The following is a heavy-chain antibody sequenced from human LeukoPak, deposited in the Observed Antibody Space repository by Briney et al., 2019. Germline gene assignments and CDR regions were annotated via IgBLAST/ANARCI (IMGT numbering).Heavy chain of an antibody. Sequence: SEPLSLTCTVSSGSISNYYWNWIRQPPGKGLEWIGYFFYIRTTKYNPSLKSRVTISLDTSRNQFSLILTSVTAADTAAYYCAREWFSGSYFDYWGQGTLVTVSS. D-gene: IGHD1-26*01. CDR3: AREWFSGSYFDY. CDR1: SGSISNYY. J-gene: IGHJ4*02. V-gene: IGHV4-59*12. CDR2: FFYIRTT.